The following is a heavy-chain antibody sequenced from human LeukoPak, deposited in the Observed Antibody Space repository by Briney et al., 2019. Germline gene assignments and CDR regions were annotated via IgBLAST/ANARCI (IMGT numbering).Heavy chain of an antibody. CDR2: ICYSGST. V-gene: IGHV4-59*01. Sequence: PSETLSLTCTVSGGSISSYYWSWIRQPPGKGLEWIGYICYSGSTNYNPSLKSRVTISVDTSKNQFSLKLSSVTAADTALYYCARGPRDPSGYFDYWGQGTLVTVSS. D-gene: IGHD6-25*01. CDR3: ARGPRDPSGYFDY. J-gene: IGHJ4*02. CDR1: GGSISSYY.